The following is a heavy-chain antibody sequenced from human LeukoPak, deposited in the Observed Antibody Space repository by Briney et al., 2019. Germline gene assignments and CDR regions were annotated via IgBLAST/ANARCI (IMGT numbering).Heavy chain of an antibody. Sequence: PSETLSLTCTLSRDSISSNYWNWIRQPPGKGLEWIGYIYDSWNTKYNPSLKGRVTISGDTYKNLFSLELTSVATAVTAVYYCATFRDEFADYGFTSWGQGFLVTVSS. V-gene: IGHV4-59*01. D-gene: IGHD4-17*01. CDR1: RDSISSNY. CDR2: IYDSWNT. CDR3: ATFRDEFADYGFTS. J-gene: IGHJ5*02.